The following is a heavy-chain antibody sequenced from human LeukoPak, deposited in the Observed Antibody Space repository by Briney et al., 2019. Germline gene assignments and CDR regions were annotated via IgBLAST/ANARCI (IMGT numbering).Heavy chain of an antibody. CDR2: ISGSGGST. CDR3: AKDLTYYDSSGQGLRYMDV. D-gene: IGHD3-22*01. J-gene: IGHJ6*03. CDR1: GFTFSSYA. Sequence: GGSLRLSCAASGFTFSSYAMSWVRQAPGKGLEWVSAISGSGGSTYYADSVKGRFTISRDNSKNTLYLQMNSLRAEDTAVYYCAKDLTYYDSSGQGLRYMDVRGKGTTATISS. V-gene: IGHV3-23*01.